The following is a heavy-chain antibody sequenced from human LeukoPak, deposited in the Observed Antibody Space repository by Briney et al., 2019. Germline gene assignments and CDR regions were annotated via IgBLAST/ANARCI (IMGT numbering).Heavy chain of an antibody. D-gene: IGHD4-17*01. CDR2: ISRRDNTM. CDR1: GFTFSSFG. V-gene: IGHV3-48*01. CDR3: ARAPYGDYDGYGMDV. Sequence: GGSLRLSCAASGFTFSSFGMSWVRQAPGKGLEWLSYISRRDNTMSYADSVRGRFITSRDNAKNSLYLQMNSLRAEDTAVYYCARAPYGDYDGYGMDVWGQGTTVTVSS. J-gene: IGHJ6*02.